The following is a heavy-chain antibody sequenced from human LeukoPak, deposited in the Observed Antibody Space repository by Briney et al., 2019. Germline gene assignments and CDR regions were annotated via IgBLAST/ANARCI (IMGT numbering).Heavy chain of an antibody. Sequence: GGSLRLSCAASGFTFDDYAMHWVRQAPGKGLEWVSGISWNSGSIGYADSVKGRFTISRDNAKNSLYLQMNSLRAEDTALYYCAKDRGSGYYYGMDVWGQGATVTVSS. J-gene: IGHJ6*02. CDR1: GFTFDDYA. V-gene: IGHV3-9*01. CDR2: ISWNSGSI. CDR3: AKDRGSGYYYGMDV. D-gene: IGHD3-10*01.